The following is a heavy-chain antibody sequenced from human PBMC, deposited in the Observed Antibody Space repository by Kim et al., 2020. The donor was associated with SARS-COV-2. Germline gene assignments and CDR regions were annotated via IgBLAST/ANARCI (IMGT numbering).Heavy chain of an antibody. J-gene: IGHJ4*02. CDR1: GFTFDDYA. Sequence: GGSLRLSCAASGFTFDDYAMHWVRQAPGKGLEWVSLISWDGGSTYYADSVKGRFTISRDNSKSSLYLQMNSLRAEDTALYYCASSSAGSSTLDYWGQGTLVTVSS. CDR3: ASSSAGSSTLDY. D-gene: IGHD2-15*01. V-gene: IGHV3-43D*03. CDR2: ISWDGGST.